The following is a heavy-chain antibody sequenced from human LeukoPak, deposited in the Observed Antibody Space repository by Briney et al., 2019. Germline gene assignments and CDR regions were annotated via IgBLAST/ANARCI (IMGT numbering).Heavy chain of an antibody. J-gene: IGHJ4*02. V-gene: IGHV3-23*01. D-gene: IGHD3-9*01. CDR1: GFTFSSYA. Sequence: GGSLRLSCAASGFTFSSYAMSWVRQVPGKGLEWVSAISGSDGSTYYADSVKGRFTISRDNSKNTLYLQMNSLRAEDTAVYYCAKVRYYDILTGYSGGGYYFDYWGQGTLVTVSS. CDR2: ISGSDGST. CDR3: AKVRYYDILTGYSGGGYYFDY.